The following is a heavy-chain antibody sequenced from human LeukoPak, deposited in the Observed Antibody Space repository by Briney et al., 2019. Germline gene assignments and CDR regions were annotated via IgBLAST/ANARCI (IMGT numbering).Heavy chain of an antibody. CDR2: ISSNGGST. V-gene: IGHV3-64D*06. CDR3: VKGIEYSSSSGCFDY. Sequence: GGSLRLSCSASGFTFSSYAMHWVRQAPGKGLECVSAISSNGGSTYYADSGKGRFTISRDNSKNTLYLQMSSLSAEDTAVYYCVKGIEYSSSSGCFDYWGQGTLVPVSS. CDR1: GFTFSSYA. J-gene: IGHJ4*02. D-gene: IGHD6-6*01.